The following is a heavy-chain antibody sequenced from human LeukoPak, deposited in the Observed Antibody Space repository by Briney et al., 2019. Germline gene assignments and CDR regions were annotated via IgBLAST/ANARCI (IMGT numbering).Heavy chain of an antibody. CDR3: ARFDSSGYQYYFDY. D-gene: IGHD3-22*01. CDR1: GGSSSGYY. Sequence: PSETLSLTCAVYGGSSSGYYWSWIRHPPGKGLEWIGEINHSGSTNYNPSLKSRVTISVDTSKNQFSLKLSSVTAADTAVYYCARFDSSGYQYYFDYWGQGTLVTVSS. J-gene: IGHJ4*02. CDR2: INHSGST. V-gene: IGHV4-34*01.